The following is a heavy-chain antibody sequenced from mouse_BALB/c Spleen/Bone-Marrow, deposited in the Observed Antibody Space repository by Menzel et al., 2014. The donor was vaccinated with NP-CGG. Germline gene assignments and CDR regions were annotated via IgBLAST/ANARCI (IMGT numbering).Heavy chain of an antibody. CDR3: ARRGIFSPYYAMDY. CDR1: GFDFSRYW. V-gene: IGHV4-1*02. Sequence: EVRLMESGGGLVQPGGSLKLSCAAPGFDFSRYWMSWVRQAPGKGLEWIGEINPDRSTINYTPSLKDKFIISRDHTNNTLYLQMSKVRSDDTAVYYCARRGIFSPYYAMDYWGQGTSVTVSS. CDR2: INPDRSTI. D-gene: IGHD1-1*01. J-gene: IGHJ4*01.